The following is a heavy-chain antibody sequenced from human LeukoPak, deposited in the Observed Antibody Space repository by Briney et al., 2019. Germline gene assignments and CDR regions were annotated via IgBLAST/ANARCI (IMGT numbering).Heavy chain of an antibody. Sequence: AGGFLRLSCAVTGFTFSSYWMSWLRQSPGKGLEWVANMKEDGSEKYYVDSVKGRFTISRDNAENSLYLQMNSLRVEDTAVYYCARDHGGSSAYWGQGTLVTVSS. CDR3: ARDHGGSSAY. CDR1: GFTFSSYW. CDR2: MKEDGSEK. J-gene: IGHJ4*02. D-gene: IGHD3-16*01. V-gene: IGHV3-7*01.